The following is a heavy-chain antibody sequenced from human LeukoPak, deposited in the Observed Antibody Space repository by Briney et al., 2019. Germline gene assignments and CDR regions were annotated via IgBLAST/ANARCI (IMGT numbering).Heavy chain of an antibody. CDR3: ARVHEWLLSDWFDP. V-gene: IGHV4-34*01. CDR1: GGSFSGYY. D-gene: IGHD3-3*01. J-gene: IGHJ5*02. CDR2: INHSGST. Sequence: PSETLSLTCAVYGGSFSGYYWSWIRQPPGKGLEWIGEINHSGSTNYNPSLKSRVTISVDTSKNQFSLKLSSVTAADTAVYYCARVHEWLLSDWFDPWGQGTLVTVSS.